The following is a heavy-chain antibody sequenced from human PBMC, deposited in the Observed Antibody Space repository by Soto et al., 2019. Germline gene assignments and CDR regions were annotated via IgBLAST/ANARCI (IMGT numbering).Heavy chain of an antibody. CDR1: GGSISSSSYY. D-gene: IGHD5-18*01. Sequence: QLQLQESGPGLVKPSETLSLTCTVSGGSISSSSYYWGWIRQPPGKVLEWIGSIYYSGSTYYNPSLTSRVSISVDTSKNQFSLKLSSVTAADTAVYYCAGVVDTAMVTPLYYYGMDVWGQGTTVTVSS. V-gene: IGHV4-39*01. CDR3: AGVVDTAMVTPLYYYGMDV. CDR2: IYYSGST. J-gene: IGHJ6*02.